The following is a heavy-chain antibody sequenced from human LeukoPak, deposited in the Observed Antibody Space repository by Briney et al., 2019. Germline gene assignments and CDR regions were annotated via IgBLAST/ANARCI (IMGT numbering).Heavy chain of an antibody. CDR3: ASGNCSGGSCFYYFDY. J-gene: IGHJ4*02. Sequence: ASVKVSCKASGYTFTSYAMHWVRQAPGQRLEWMGCINAGNGNTKYSQKFQGRVTITRDTSASTAYMELSSLRSEDTAVYYCASGNCSGGSCFYYFDYWGQGTLVTVSS. D-gene: IGHD2-15*01. CDR2: INAGNGNT. V-gene: IGHV1-3*01. CDR1: GYTFTSYA.